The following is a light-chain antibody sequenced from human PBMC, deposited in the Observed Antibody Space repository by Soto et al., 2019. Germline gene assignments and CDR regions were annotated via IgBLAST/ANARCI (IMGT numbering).Light chain of an antibody. CDR3: QQFSSYPLT. J-gene: IGKJ4*01. CDR1: QSVSNY. CDR2: DAS. V-gene: IGKV3-20*01. Sequence: EIVLTQSPATLSLSPGERATLSCRASQSVSNYLAWYQQKPGQAPRLLIYDASSRATGIPDRCSGGGSGTDFTLTISRLEPEDFAVYYCQQFSSYPLTFGGGTKVDIK.